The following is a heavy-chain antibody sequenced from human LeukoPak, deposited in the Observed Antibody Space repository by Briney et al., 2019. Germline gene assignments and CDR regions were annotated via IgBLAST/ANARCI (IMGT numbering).Heavy chain of an antibody. CDR1: GGSISTNNYY. V-gene: IGHV4-39*02. D-gene: IGHD3-10*01. CDR2: IYYSGST. CDR3: ASGRENSGSYTGFDY. Sequence: SETLSLTCTVSGGSISTNNYYWGWIRQPPGKGLEWIGSIYYSGSTYYNPSLKSRVTISVDTSKNHFSLKLSSVTAADTAVYYCASGRENSGSYTGFDYWGQGTLVTVSS. J-gene: IGHJ4*02.